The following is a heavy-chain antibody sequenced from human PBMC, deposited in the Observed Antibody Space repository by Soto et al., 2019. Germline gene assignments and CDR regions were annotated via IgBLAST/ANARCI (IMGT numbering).Heavy chain of an antibody. CDR2: ISSSSSYI. CDR1: GFTFSSYS. CDR3: ARGDGSNYTFFEY. D-gene: IGHD4-4*01. J-gene: IGHJ4*02. V-gene: IGHV3-21*01. Sequence: GGSLRLSCAASGFTFSSYSMNWVRQAPGKGLEWVSSISSSSSYIYYADSVKGRFTISRDNAKNSLYLQMNSLRAEDTAVYYCARGDGSNYTFFEYWGQGTLVTVSS.